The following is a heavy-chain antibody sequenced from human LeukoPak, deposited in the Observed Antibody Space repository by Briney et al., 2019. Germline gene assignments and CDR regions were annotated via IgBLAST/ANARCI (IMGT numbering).Heavy chain of an antibody. V-gene: IGHV3-7*03. CDR1: GFTFSSYW. CDR3: VKDAVEQWLPHFDY. CDR2: IKQDGSEK. D-gene: IGHD6-19*01. J-gene: IGHJ4*02. Sequence: GGSLRLSCAASGFTFSSYWMSWVRQAPGKGLEWVANIKQDGSEKYYVDSVKGRFTISRDNSRNTVFLQMNRLRADDTAVYYCVKDAVEQWLPHFDYWGQGILVTVSS.